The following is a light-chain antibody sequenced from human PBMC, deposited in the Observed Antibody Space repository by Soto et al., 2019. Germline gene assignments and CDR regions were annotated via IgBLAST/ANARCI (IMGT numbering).Light chain of an antibody. CDR1: QSVSSK. V-gene: IGKV3-15*01. Sequence: DIVLTQSPGTLSVSPGERATLSCRASQSVSSKLAWYQQKPGQAPRLLSHGASTGATGIPARFSGSGSETEFTLSISSLQSEDFAVYYCQQYNNWPGAFGQETKV. CDR3: QQYNNWPGA. CDR2: GAS. J-gene: IGKJ1*01.